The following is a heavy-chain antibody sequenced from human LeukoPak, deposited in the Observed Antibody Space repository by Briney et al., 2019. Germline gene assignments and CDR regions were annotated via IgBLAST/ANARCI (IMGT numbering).Heavy chain of an antibody. D-gene: IGHD3-10*01. Sequence: ASVKVSCKASGYTFTSYYMHWVRHPPRPGLERMGIINPSGGSTSYAQKLQGRVTMTTDTSTSTAYMELRILGSDDTAVYYCARDFTLVRGVIDPWGQGTLVTVSS. CDR1: GYTFTSYY. V-gene: IGHV1-46*01. J-gene: IGHJ5*02. CDR3: ARDFTLVRGVIDP. CDR2: INPSGGST.